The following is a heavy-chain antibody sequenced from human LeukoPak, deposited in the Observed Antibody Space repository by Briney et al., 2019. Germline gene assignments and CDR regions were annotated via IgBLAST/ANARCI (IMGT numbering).Heavy chain of an antibody. J-gene: IGHJ6*02. CDR3: ARGGRFLEWYYYYGMDV. Sequence: SQTLSLTCTVSGGSISSGSYYWSWIRQPAGKGLEWIGRIYTSGSTNYNPSPKSRFTISVDTSKNQFSLKLSSVTAADTAVYYCARGGRFLEWYYYYGMDVWGQGTTVTVSS. CDR1: GGSISSGSYY. D-gene: IGHD3-3*01. V-gene: IGHV4-61*02. CDR2: IYTSGST.